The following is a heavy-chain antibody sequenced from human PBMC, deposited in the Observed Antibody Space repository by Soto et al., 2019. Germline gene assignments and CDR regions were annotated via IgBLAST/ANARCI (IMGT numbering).Heavy chain of an antibody. D-gene: IGHD2-15*01. CDR2: INHSGST. CDR3: ARAIRYCSGGSCWDRRDY. CDR1: GGSFSGYY. V-gene: IGHV4-34*01. J-gene: IGHJ4*02. Sequence: PSETLSLTCAVYGGSFSGYYLSWIRQPTGKGLEWIGEINHSGSTNYNPSLKSRVTISVDTSKNQFSLKLSSVTAADTAVYYCARAIRYCSGGSCWDRRDYWGQGTLVTVSS.